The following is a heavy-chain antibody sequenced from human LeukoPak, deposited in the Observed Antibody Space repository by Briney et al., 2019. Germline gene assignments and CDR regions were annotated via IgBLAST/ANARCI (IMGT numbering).Heavy chain of an antibody. CDR1: GGTFSSYA. D-gene: IGHD5-18*01. J-gene: IGHJ3*02. CDR3: ARDHGSRIQLWLADAFDI. V-gene: IGHV1-69*04. Sequence: ASVKVSCKASGGTFSSYAISWVRQAPGQGLEWMGRIIPILGIANYAQKLQGRVTITADKSTSTAYMELSSLRSEDTAVYYCARDHGSRIQLWLADAFDIWGQGTMVTVSS. CDR2: IIPILGIA.